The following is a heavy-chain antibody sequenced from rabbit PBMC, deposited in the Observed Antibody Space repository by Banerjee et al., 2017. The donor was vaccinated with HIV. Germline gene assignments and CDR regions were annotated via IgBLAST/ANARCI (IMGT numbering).Heavy chain of an antibody. D-gene: IGHD6-1*01. CDR2: IDHVFGRT. V-gene: IGHV1S47*01. J-gene: IGHJ4*01. Sequence: QEQLEESGGGLVKPEGSLTLTCKASGFSLSSYGMSWVRQTPGKGLEWIGYIDHVFGRTYYASWVNGRFPISSHNAQNTLYLQLNSLTAADTATYFCARHIYGYGGYNLWGPGTLVTVS. CDR3: ARHIYGYGGYNL. CDR1: GFSLSSYG.